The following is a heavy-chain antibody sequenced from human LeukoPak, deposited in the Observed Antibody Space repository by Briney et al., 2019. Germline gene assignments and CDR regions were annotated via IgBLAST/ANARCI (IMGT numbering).Heavy chain of an antibody. D-gene: IGHD4-17*01. CDR2: IMPLFGTA. Sequence: SVKVSCKTSGGTFNNSAISWVRQAPGQGLEWLGGIMPLFGTAGYAQKFQGRVTITKDESTRTVYLELTSLTSDDTAVYYCARDVHGDYGSGWFDPWGQETVVSLSS. CDR3: ARDVHGDYGSGWFDP. CDR1: GGTFNNSA. J-gene: IGHJ5*02. V-gene: IGHV1-69*05.